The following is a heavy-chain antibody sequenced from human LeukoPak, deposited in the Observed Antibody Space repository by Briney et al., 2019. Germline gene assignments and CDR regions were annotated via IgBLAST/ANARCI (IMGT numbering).Heavy chain of an antibody. Sequence: GESLKISCKGSGYSFTSYWIGWVRQMPGKGLEWMGIIYPGDSDTRYSPSFQGQVTISADKSISTAYLQWSSLRASDTAMYYCARLSVAGSKVVYYFDYWGQGTLVTVSS. CDR1: GYSFTSYW. CDR3: ARLSVAGSKVVYYFDY. J-gene: IGHJ4*02. D-gene: IGHD6-19*01. CDR2: IYPGDSDT. V-gene: IGHV5-51*01.